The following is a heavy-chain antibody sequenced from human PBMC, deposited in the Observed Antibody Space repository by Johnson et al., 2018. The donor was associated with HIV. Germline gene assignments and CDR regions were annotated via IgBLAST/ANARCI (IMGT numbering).Heavy chain of an antibody. CDR3: TTYSIIHAFDI. D-gene: IGHD6-13*01. CDR2: IKSKTDGGTT. J-gene: IGHJ3*02. V-gene: IGHV3-15*01. Sequence: VHLVESGGGLVQPGGSLRLSCAASGFTFNHAWMNWVRQAPGKGLEWVGRIKSKTDGGTTDYAAPVKGRFTISRDDSKNTLYLQMNSLKTEDTAVYYCTTYSIIHAFDIWGQGTMVTVSS. CDR1: GFTFNHAW.